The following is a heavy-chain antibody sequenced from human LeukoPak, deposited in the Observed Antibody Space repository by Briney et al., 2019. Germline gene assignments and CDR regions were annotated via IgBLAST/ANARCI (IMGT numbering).Heavy chain of an antibody. J-gene: IGHJ4*02. D-gene: IGHD6-19*01. CDR1: GFTFSSYA. Sequence: GGSLRLSCAASGFTFSSYAMHWVRQAPGKGLEYVSAISSNGGSTYYANSVKGRFTISRDDSKNTAYLQMNSLKTEDTAVYYCTTLSYSSGWYVEDYWGQGTLVTVSS. V-gene: IGHV3-64*01. CDR2: ISSNGGST. CDR3: TTLSYSSGWYVEDY.